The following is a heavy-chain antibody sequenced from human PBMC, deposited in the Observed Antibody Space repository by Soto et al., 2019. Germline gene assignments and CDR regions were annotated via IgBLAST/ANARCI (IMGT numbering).Heavy chain of an antibody. J-gene: IGHJ6*02. CDR3: AKDLSYGDYLFGNYYYGMDV. CDR1: GFTFSSYA. Sequence: GGSLRLSCAASGFTFSSYAMSWVRQAPGKGLEWFSAISGSGGSTYYADSVKGRFTISRDNSKNTLYLQMNSLRAEDTAVYYCAKDLSYGDYLFGNYYYGMDVWGQGTTVTV. CDR2: ISGSGGST. V-gene: IGHV3-23*01. D-gene: IGHD4-17*01.